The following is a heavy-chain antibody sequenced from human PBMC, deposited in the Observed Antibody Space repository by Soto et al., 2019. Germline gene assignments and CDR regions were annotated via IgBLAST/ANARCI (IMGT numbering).Heavy chain of an antibody. CDR3: AKMLTMVRGVTGLRDFDF. V-gene: IGHV3-23*01. J-gene: IGHJ4*02. CDR2: ISGPGATI. Sequence: EVQLLEAGGNLIQPGGSLRLSCAASGLTFSSYAMSWVRQAPGQGLEWLSAISGPGATIYYADSVKGLFTISRDNSKNTLYLQMNSLTAEDTAVYYCAKMLTMVRGVTGLRDFDFWGQGTVVTVSS. D-gene: IGHD3-10*01. CDR1: GLTFSSYA.